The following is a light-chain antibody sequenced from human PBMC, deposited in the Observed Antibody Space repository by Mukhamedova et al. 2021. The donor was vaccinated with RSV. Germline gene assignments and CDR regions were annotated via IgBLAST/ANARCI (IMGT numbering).Light chain of an antibody. V-gene: IGLV2-18*02. Sequence: EVSNRPSGAPDRFSGSKSGNTASLTISGLQAEDEADYYCSSYTSISTMIFGGGTKLTVL. J-gene: IGLJ2*01. CDR2: EVS. CDR3: SSYTSISTMI.